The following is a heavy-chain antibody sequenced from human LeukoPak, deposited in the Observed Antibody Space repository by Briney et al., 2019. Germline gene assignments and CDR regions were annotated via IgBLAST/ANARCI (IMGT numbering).Heavy chain of an antibody. Sequence: PSETLSLTCTVSGGSISSSSYYWGWIRQPPGKGLEWIGRIYTSGSTNYNPSLKSRVTMSVDTSKNQFSLKLSSVTAADTAVYYCARQGSSGYDYWGQGTLVTVSS. V-gene: IGHV4-39*01. J-gene: IGHJ4*02. CDR2: IYTSGST. CDR1: GGSISSSSYY. CDR3: ARQGSSGYDY. D-gene: IGHD3-22*01.